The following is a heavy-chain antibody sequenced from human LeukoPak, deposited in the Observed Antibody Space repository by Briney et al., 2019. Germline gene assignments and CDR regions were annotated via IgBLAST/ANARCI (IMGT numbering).Heavy chain of an antibody. CDR3: ARYTSSSYLFDP. CDR1: GGSISSYY. D-gene: IGHD6-13*01. CDR2: IHYSGSA. J-gene: IGHJ5*02. V-gene: IGHV4-59*01. Sequence: PSETLSLTCTVSGGSISSYYWSWIRQPPGKGLEWIGSIHYSGSANYNPSLKRRVTISIGTSKNQFSLELGCVIAADTAVYYCARYTSSSYLFDPWGQGTLVTGSS.